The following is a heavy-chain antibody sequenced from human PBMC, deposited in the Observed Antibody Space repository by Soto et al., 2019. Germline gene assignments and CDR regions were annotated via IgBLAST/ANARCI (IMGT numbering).Heavy chain of an antibody. V-gene: IGHV4-30-4*01. CDR2: IYYSGST. CDR1: GGSISSGDYY. D-gene: IGHD3-22*01. CDR3: AREGHYSSGYPLLLTAY. J-gene: IGHJ4*02. Sequence: PSETLSLTCTVSGGSISSGDYYWSWIRQPPGKGLEWIGYIYYSGSTYYNPSLKSRVTISVDTSKNQFSLKLSSVTAADTAVYYCAREGHYSSGYPLLLTAYWGQGTLVTVSS.